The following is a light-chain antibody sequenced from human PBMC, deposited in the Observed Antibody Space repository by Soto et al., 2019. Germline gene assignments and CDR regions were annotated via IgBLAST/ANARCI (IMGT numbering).Light chain of an antibody. J-gene: IGLJ1*01. V-gene: IGLV2-14*02. Sequence: QSALTQPASVSGSPGQSITISCTGTSSDVGNYNLVSWYQQHPGRAPKLIIYDANERPSGVSDRFSGSTSGITASLTISGLQPEDEADYYCSSFTSSSTLGYVFGTGTKVTVL. CDR2: DAN. CDR3: SSFTSSSTLGYV. CDR1: SSDVGNYNL.